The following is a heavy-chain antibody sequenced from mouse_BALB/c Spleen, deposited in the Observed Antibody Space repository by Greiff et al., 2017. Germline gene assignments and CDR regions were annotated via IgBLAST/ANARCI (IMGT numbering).Heavy chain of an antibody. V-gene: IGHV1S135*01. CDR3: ARSWFDY. CDR1: GYSFTSYY. J-gene: IGHJ2*01. Sequence: EVQLVESGPELMKPGASVKISCKASGYSFTSYYMHWVKQSHGKSLEWIGYIDPFNGGTSYNQKFKGKATLTVDKSSSTAYMHLSSLTSEDSAVYYCARSWFDYWGQGTTLTVSS. CDR2: IDPFNGGT.